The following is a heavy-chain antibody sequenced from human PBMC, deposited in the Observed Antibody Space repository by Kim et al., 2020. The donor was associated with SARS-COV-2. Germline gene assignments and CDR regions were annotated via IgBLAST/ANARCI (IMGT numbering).Heavy chain of an antibody. D-gene: IGHD3-10*01. CDR1: GGSISSYY. CDR2: IYYSGST. Sequence: SETLSLTCTVSGGSISSYYWSWIRQPPGKGLEWIGYIYYSGSTNYNPSLKSRITISVDTSKNQFSLKLTSVTAADTAVYYCARVPFYGSGSYARVDYYGMDVWGQGTTVIVSS. V-gene: IGHV4-59*01. J-gene: IGHJ6*02. CDR3: ARVPFYGSGSYARVDYYGMDV.